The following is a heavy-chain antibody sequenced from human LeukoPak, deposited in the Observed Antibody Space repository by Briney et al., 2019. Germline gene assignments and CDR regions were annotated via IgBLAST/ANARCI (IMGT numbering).Heavy chain of an antibody. CDR2: IYHSGST. CDR3: ARDYKDGSNHHFYY. J-gene: IGHJ4*02. D-gene: IGHD5-24*01. Sequence: SDTLSLTCTVSGYPISRGYYWGWIGHRPGTGLEWIESIYHSGSTYYNPSLKSRVTISVDTTKNQFSLKLSSVTVADTAVYYCARDYKDGSNHHFYYWGEGTLVTVSS. CDR1: GYPISRGYY. V-gene: IGHV4-38-2*02.